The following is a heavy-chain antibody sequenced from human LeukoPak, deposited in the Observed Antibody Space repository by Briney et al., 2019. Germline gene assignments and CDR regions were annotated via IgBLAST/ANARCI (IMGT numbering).Heavy chain of an antibody. CDR2: INPNSGGT. Sequence: GASVKVSCKASGYTFTGYYMHWVRQAPGQGLEWLGWINPNSGGTNYAQKFQGRVTMTRDTSISTAYMELSRLRSDDTAVYYCAREVAFGKHFDYWGQGTLVTVSS. CDR3: AREVAFGKHFDY. CDR1: GYTFTGYY. J-gene: IGHJ4*02. D-gene: IGHD3-16*01. V-gene: IGHV1-2*02.